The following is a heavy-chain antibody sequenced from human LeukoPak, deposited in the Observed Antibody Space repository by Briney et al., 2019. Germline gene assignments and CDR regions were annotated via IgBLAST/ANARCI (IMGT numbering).Heavy chain of an antibody. CDR1: GGSISSHY. CDR2: IYYSGST. CDR3: ARDPGNWNYYAFDI. D-gene: IGHD1-7*01. J-gene: IGHJ3*02. V-gene: IGHV4-59*11. Sequence: PSETLSLTCTVSGGSISSHYWSWIQQPPGKGLEWIGYIYYSGSTNYNPSLKSRVTISVDTSKNQFSLKLSSVTAADTAVYYCARDPGNWNYYAFDIWGQGTMVTVSS.